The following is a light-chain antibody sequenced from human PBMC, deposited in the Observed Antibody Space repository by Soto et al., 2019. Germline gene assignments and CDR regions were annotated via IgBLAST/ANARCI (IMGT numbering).Light chain of an antibody. Sequence: QSVLTQPPSVSATPGQKVTISCSGSSSNIGNNYVSWYQQFPGAAPKLLIYDNYCRPSAIPDRFSASKSGTSATLVITGLQTGDEADYYCESWDSSLSAVVVGGGTKLTVL. CDR3: ESWDSSLSAVV. J-gene: IGLJ2*01. CDR1: SSNIGNNY. CDR2: DNY. V-gene: IGLV1-51*01.